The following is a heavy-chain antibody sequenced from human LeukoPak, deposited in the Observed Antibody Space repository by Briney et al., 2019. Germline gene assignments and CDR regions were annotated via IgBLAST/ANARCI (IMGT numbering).Heavy chain of an antibody. CDR3: AKDGDCGGDCLDAFDI. D-gene: IGHD2-21*02. CDR1: GFAFGSEA. V-gene: IGHV3-23*01. Sequence: LGGSLRLSCAVSGFAFGSEAMGRVRQSPARGLEWVASISPGGGTTYYADYVKGRFTISRDNSKNSLFVQMNSLRAEDTAVYFCAKDGDCGGDCLDAFDIWGQGTMVTVSS. J-gene: IGHJ3*02. CDR2: ISPGGGTT.